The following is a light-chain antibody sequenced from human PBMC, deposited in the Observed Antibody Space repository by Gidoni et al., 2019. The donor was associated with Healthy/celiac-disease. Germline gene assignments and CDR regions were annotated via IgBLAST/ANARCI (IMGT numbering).Light chain of an antibody. V-gene: IGLV2-23*03. CDR3: CSYAGSSTFL. CDR2: EGS. CDR1: SSDVGSYNL. J-gene: IGLJ2*01. Sequence: QSALPQPASVSGSPGQSLTISCTGTSSDVGSYNLVSWYQQHPGKAPKLMIYEGSKRPSGVSNRFSGSKSGNTASLTISGLQAEDEADYYCCSYAGSSTFLFGGGTKLTVL.